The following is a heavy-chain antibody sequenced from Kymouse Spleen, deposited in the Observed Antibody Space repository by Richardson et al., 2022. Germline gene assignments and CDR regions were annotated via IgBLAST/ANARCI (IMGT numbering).Heavy chain of an antibody. CDR2: IKSKTDGGTT. CDR3: TPSIAARPFDY. CDR1: GFTFSNAW. V-gene: IGHV3-15*01. D-gene: IGHD6-6*01. Sequence: EVQLVESGGGLVKPGGSLRLSCAASGFTFSNAWMSWVRQAPGKGLEWVGRIKSKTDGGTTDYAAPVKGRFTISRDDSKNTLYLQMNSLKTEDTAVYYCTPSIAARPFDYWGQGTLVTVSS. J-gene: IGHJ4*02.